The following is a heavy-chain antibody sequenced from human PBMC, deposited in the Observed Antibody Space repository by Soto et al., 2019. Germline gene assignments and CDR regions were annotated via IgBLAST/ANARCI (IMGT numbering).Heavy chain of an antibody. D-gene: IGHD3-10*02. CDR2: IYWDDSK. CDR1: GFSLTTDRVG. Sequence: QITLKESGPTLVKPTQTLTLTCTFSGFSLTTDRVGVGWIRQPPGEALEWLAVIYWDDSKTYRPSLESRLTITYDTSKNQVALTRTNMDSMDTATDYCAHAYVGRSLYWGQGTLVTVSS. CDR3: AHAYVGRSLY. J-gene: IGHJ4*02. V-gene: IGHV2-5*02.